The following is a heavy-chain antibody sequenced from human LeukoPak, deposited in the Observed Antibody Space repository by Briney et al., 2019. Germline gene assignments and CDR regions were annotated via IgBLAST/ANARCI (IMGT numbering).Heavy chain of an antibody. D-gene: IGHD2-15*01. Sequence: GESLKISCKGSGYSFTSYWIGWVRQMPGKGLEWMGIIYPGDSDTRYSPSFQGQVTISADKSISTAYLQWSSLKASDTAMYYCAKVSGQYCSGGSCYPDYWGQGTLVTVSS. CDR2: IYPGDSDT. CDR1: GYSFTSYW. CDR3: AKVSGQYCSGGSCYPDY. V-gene: IGHV5-51*01. J-gene: IGHJ4*02.